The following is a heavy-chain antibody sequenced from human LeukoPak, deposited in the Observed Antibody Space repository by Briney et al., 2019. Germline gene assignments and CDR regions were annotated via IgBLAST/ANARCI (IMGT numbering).Heavy chain of an antibody. V-gene: IGHV4-31*03. D-gene: IGHD6-19*01. CDR2: IYYSGST. J-gene: IGHJ3*02. CDR3: ARERYSSGWYGQGAFDI. CDR1: GGSISSGGYY. Sequence: ASETLSLTCTVSGGSISSGGYYWSWIRQHPGKGLEWIGYIYYSGSTYYNPSLKSRVTMSVDTSKNQFSLKLSSVTAADTAVYYCARERYSSGWYGQGAFDIWGQGTMVTVSS.